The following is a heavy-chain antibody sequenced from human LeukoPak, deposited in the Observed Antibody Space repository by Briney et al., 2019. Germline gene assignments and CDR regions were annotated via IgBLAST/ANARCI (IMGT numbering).Heavy chain of an antibody. Sequence: PGGSLILSCAASGFTFSDYYMSWIRQAPGKGLEWGSYISSSSSYTNYADSVQGRFTISRDNAKNSLYLQMNSLRAEDSAVYYCARDAVSLAAAGTSDYWGQGPLVAVSS. CDR2: ISSSSSYT. J-gene: IGHJ4*02. CDR1: GFTFSDYY. V-gene: IGHV3-11*05. D-gene: IGHD6-13*01. CDR3: ARDAVSLAAAGTSDY.